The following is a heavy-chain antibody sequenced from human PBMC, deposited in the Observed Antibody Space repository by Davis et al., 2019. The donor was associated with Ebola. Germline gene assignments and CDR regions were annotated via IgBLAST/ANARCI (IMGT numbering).Heavy chain of an antibody. CDR1: GFTFSDYY. CDR3: AGGHYYYYGMDV. D-gene: IGHD3-10*01. J-gene: IGHJ6*02. Sequence: PGGSLRLSCAASGFTFSDYYMSWIRQAPGKGLEWVSYISSSSSYTNYADSVKGRFTISRDNAKNSLYLQMNSLRAEDTAVYYCAGGHYYYYGMDVWGQGTTVTVSS. V-gene: IGHV3-11*06. CDR2: ISSSSSYT.